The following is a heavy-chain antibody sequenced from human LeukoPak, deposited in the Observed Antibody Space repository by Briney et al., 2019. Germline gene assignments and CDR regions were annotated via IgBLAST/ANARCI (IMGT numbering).Heavy chain of an antibody. Sequence: GASVKVSCKASGYTFTSYYMHWVRQAPGQGLEWMGIINPSGGSTSYAQKFQGRVTMTRDTSTSTVYMELSGLRSEDTAVYYCARVGTAMVTAYYYMDVWAKGPRSPSP. D-gene: IGHD5-18*01. CDR3: ARVGTAMVTAYYYMDV. J-gene: IGHJ6*03. CDR1: GYTFTSYY. CDR2: INPSGGST. V-gene: IGHV1-46*01.